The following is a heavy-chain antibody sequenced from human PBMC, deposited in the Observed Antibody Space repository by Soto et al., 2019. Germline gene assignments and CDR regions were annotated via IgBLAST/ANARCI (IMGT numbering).Heavy chain of an antibody. CDR1: GFTFSSYS. J-gene: IGHJ3*02. Sequence: PGGSLRLSCAASGFTFSSYSMNWVRQAPGKGLEWVSSISSSSSYIYYADSVKGRFTISRDNAKNSLYLQMNSLRAEDTAVYYCARVVIAAAGPSDAFDIWGQGTMVTVSS. D-gene: IGHD6-13*01. V-gene: IGHV3-21*01. CDR3: ARVVIAAAGPSDAFDI. CDR2: ISSSSSYI.